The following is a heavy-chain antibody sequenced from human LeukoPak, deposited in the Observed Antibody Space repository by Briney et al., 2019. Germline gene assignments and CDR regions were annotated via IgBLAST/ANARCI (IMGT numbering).Heavy chain of an antibody. J-gene: IGHJ3*02. D-gene: IGHD5-18*01. CDR3: ARGMGYSYGHPQGAFDI. Sequence: ASVKVSCKASGYTFTSYDINWVRQAPGQGLEWMGWMSAYNGKTNYAHSLQGRVTVTADTSTSTAYMELRSLRSEDTAVYYCARGMGYSYGHPQGAFDIWGQGTMVTVSS. V-gene: IGHV1-18*01. CDR1: GYTFTSYD. CDR2: MSAYNGKT.